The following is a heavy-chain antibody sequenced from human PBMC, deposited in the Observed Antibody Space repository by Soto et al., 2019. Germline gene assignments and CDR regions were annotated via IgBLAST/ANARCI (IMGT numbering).Heavy chain of an antibody. CDR3: ARDKIAAAGDQYYYYYYGMDV. CDR1: GYTLTELS. Sequence: GASVKVSCKVSGYTLTELSMHWVRQAPGQGLEWMGWINPSSGGTNYAQKFQGWVTMTRDTSISTAYMELSRLRSDDTAVYYCARDKIAAAGDQYYYYYYGMDVWGQGTTVTVSS. J-gene: IGHJ6*02. CDR2: INPSSGGT. D-gene: IGHD6-13*01. V-gene: IGHV1-2*04.